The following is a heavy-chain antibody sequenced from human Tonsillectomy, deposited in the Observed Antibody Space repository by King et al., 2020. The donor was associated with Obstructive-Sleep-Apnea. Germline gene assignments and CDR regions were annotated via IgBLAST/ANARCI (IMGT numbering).Heavy chain of an antibody. CDR1: GFTFSSYW. D-gene: IGHD5-18*01. J-gene: IGHJ6*02. Sequence: VQLVESGGGLVQPGGSLRLSCAASGFTFSSYWMTWVRQAPGKGLEWVANIKQHGSEKYYVDSVKGRFTISRDDAKNSLYLQMNSLRVEDTAVYYCARENTASNGMDVWGQGTAVTVSS. V-gene: IGHV3-7*01. CDR2: IKQHGSEK. CDR3: ARENTASNGMDV.